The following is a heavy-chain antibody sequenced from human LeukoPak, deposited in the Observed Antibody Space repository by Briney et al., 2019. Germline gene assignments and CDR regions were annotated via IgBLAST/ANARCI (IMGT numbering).Heavy chain of an antibody. CDR1: GYTFASYW. V-gene: IGHV5-51*01. Sequence: GESLKISCKGSGYTFASYWVAWVRQMPGKGLEWMWIIYPDDSDIRYSPSFQGQVTISADKSISTAYLQWSSLKASDTGIYYCARGIGAVLNWFDPWGQGTLVTVSS. D-gene: IGHD6-13*01. CDR3: ARGIGAVLNWFDP. CDR2: IYPDDSDI. J-gene: IGHJ5*02.